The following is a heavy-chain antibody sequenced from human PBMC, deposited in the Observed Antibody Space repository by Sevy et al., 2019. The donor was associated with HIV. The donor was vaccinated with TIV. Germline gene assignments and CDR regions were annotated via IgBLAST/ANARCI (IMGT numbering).Heavy chain of an antibody. CDR1: GFTFSSYA. CDR2: ISYDGSNK. J-gene: IGHJ4*02. V-gene: IGHV3-30*04. Sequence: GGSLRLSCAASGFTFSSYAMHWVRQAPGKGLEWVAVISYDGSNKYYADSVKGRFTISRDNSKNTLFLQMNSLRAEDTVVYYWASVGGYGVNSVLPYDYWGQGTLVTVSS. D-gene: IGHD3-16*01. CDR3: ASVGGYGVNSVLPYDY.